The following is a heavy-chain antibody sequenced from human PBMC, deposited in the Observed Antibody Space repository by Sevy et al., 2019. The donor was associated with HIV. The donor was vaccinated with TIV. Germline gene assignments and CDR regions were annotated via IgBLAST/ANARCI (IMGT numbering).Heavy chain of an antibody. D-gene: IGHD6-19*01. Sequence: GGSLRLSCAASGFSVSTHAMHWVRQAPGKGLEWVALISYDGSSKYYADSVKGRLTISRDNSKNTLYLQMSSQRPDDRAVYYCTRDAGYSTGWYPSDYWGQGTLVTVS. J-gene: IGHJ4*02. CDR1: GFSVSTHA. CDR2: ISYDGSSK. CDR3: TRDAGYSTGWYPSDY. V-gene: IGHV3-30-3*01.